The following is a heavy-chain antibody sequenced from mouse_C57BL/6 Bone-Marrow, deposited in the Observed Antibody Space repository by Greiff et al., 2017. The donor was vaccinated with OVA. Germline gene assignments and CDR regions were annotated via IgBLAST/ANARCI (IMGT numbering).Heavy chain of an antibody. CDR2: ISNGGGST. CDR1: GFTFSDYY. J-gene: IGHJ4*01. D-gene: IGHD5-1*01. Sequence: EVQLVESGGGLVQPGGSLKLSCAASGFTFSDYYMYWVRQTPEKRLEWVAYISNGGGSTYYPDTVKGRFTISRDNAKNTLYLQMSRLKSEDTAMYYCARRSNYAMDYWGQGTSVTVSS. V-gene: IGHV5-12*01. CDR3: ARRSNYAMDY.